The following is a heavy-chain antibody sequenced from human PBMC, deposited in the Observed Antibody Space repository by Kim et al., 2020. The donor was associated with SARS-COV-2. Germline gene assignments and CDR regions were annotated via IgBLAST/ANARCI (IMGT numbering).Heavy chain of an antibody. CDR3: AKALSGPVPAATTGYYYGMDV. CDR2: ISGSGGST. J-gene: IGHJ6*02. D-gene: IGHD2-2*01. CDR1: GFTFSSYA. V-gene: IGHV3-23*01. Sequence: GGSLRLSCAASGFTFSSYAMSWVRQAPGKGLEWVSAISGSGGSTYYADSVKGRFTISRDNSKNTLYLQMNSLRAEDTAVYYCAKALSGPVPAATTGYYYGMDVWGQGTTVTVSS.